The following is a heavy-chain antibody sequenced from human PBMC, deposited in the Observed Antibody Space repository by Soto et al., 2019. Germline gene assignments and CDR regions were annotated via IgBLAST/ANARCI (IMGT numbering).Heavy chain of an antibody. CDR2: ISYDGSNK. CDR1: GFTFSSYA. Sequence: SLRLSFAASGFTFSSYAIHGVGPTPFKWLEFVAVISYDGSNKYYADSVKGRFTISRDNSKNTLYLEMNSLRAEDTAVYYCARDRAYDFWSGYLPYYYGMDVWGQGTTVTVSS. J-gene: IGHJ6*02. V-gene: IGHV3-30-3*01. D-gene: IGHD3-3*01. CDR3: ARDRAYDFWSGYLPYYYGMDV.